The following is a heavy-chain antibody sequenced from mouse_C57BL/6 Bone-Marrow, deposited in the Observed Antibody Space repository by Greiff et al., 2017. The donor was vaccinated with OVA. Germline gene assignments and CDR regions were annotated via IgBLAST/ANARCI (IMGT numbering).Heavy chain of an antibody. Sequence: EVKLVESGGGLVKPGGSLKLSCAASGFTFSSYAMSWVRQTPEKRLEWVATISDGGSYTYYPDNVKGRFTISRDKAKNNLYLQMSHLKSEDTAMYYCARGDTTGPHYWGQGATLTVSS. CDR3: ARGDTTGPHY. J-gene: IGHJ2*01. CDR1: GFTFSSYA. V-gene: IGHV5-4*03. CDR2: ISDGGSYT. D-gene: IGHD1-1*01.